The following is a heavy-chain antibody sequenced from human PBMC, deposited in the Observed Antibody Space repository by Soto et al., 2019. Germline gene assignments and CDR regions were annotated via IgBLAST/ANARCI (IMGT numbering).Heavy chain of an antibody. J-gene: IGHJ4*02. Sequence: GGSLRLSCTASGFTFSDYYMSWIRQAPGEGLEWLAYISGSGSTTYYTDSVKGRFAISRDNARTSLYLQINSLRVEDSAVYYCARSSLTYFEFWGQGTLVTVSS. CDR2: ISGSGSTT. V-gene: IGHV3-11*01. CDR1: GFTFSDYY. CDR3: ARSSLTYFEF.